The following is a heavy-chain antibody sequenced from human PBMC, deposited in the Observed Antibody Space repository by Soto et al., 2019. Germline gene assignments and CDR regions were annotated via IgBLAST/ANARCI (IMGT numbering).Heavy chain of an antibody. CDR3: ATTRGIAVGGSFDH. D-gene: IGHD6-13*01. CDR1: GASISSRSSY. V-gene: IGHV4-39*01. CDR2: FYSGGT. Sequence: SETLSLTCIVSGASISSRSSYWGWIRQPPGKGLEWVGTFYSGGTYNNPSLKSRVTISVDTSKNQFSLKLSSVAAEDTAIYYCATTRGIAVGGSFDHWGQGTLVTVSS. J-gene: IGHJ5*02.